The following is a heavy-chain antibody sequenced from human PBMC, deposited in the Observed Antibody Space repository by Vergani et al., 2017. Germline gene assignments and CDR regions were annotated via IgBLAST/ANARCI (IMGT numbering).Heavy chain of an antibody. CDR1: GYTFTAYY. CDR2: ISPDGFST. J-gene: IGHJ4*02. D-gene: IGHD3-9*01. V-gene: IGHV1-46*03. CDR3: AREPPLTGFFDY. Sequence: QVQLVQSGAEVGKPGASVKISCKASGYTFTAYYIHWVPQAPEQGLEWVGVISPDGFSTFYAQKFQGRVTITRDTSASIVYVEVTSLRSDDTAVYYCAREPPLTGFFDYWGQGTLVTVSS.